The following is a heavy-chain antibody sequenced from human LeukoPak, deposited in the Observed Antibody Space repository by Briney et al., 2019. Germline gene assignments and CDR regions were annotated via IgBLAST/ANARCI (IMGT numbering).Heavy chain of an antibody. CDR2: INPNSGGT. Sequence: ASVKVSCKASGYTFTSYYMHWVRQAPGQGLEWMGWINPNSGGTNYAQKFQGRVTMTRDTSISTAYMELSRLRSDDTAVYYCAGDRDIVVVPAALQIDPWGQGTLVTVSS. D-gene: IGHD2-2*01. J-gene: IGHJ5*02. CDR3: AGDRDIVVVPAALQIDP. CDR1: GYTFTSYY. V-gene: IGHV1-2*02.